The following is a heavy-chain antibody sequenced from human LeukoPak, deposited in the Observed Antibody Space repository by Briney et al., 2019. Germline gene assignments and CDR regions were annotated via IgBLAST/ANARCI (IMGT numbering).Heavy chain of an antibody. D-gene: IGHD6-19*01. CDR2: ISYDGNNK. Sequence: GGSLRLSCAASGFTFSSYAMHWVRQAPGKGLEWVAVISYDGNNKYYADSVKGRFTISRDNSKNTLYLQMNSLRAEDTAVYYCARLFSGWGQGTLVTVSS. J-gene: IGHJ4*02. V-gene: IGHV3-30-3*01. CDR1: GFTFSSYA. CDR3: ARLFSG.